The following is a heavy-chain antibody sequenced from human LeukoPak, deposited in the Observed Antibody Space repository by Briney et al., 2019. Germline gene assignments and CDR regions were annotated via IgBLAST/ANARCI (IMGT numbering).Heavy chain of an antibody. CDR2: ISWNSGSI. J-gene: IGHJ5*02. CDR1: GFTFDDYA. Sequence: GRSLRLSCAASGFTFDDYAMHWVRQAPGKGLEWVSGISWNSGSIGYADSVKGRFTISRDNAKNSLYLQMNSLRAEDMALYYCAKGSSGYFGWFDPWGQGTLVTVSS. V-gene: IGHV3-9*03. D-gene: IGHD3-22*01. CDR3: AKGSSGYFGWFDP.